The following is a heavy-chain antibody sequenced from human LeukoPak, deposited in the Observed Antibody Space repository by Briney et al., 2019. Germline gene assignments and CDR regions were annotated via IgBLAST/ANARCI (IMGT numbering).Heavy chain of an antibody. CDR1: GFTFSSYA. J-gene: IGHJ4*02. Sequence: PGGSLRLSCAASGFTFSSYAMHWVRQAPGKGLEWVAVISYDGSNKYYADSVKGRFTISRDNSKNTLYLQMNSLRAEDTAVYYCARWPSDYWGQGTLATVSS. V-gene: IGHV3-30-3*01. CDR3: ARWPSDY. CDR2: ISYDGSNK.